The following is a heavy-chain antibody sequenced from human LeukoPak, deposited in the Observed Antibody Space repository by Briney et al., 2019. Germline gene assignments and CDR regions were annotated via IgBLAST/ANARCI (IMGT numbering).Heavy chain of an antibody. J-gene: IGHJ4*02. CDR1: GFTFSSYS. V-gene: IGHV3-21*01. CDR3: ARDGKRTYYYDSSGYDY. Sequence: GGSLRLSCAASGFTFSSYSMNWVRQAPGKGLEWVSSISSSSSYIYYADSVKGRFTISRDNAKNSLYLQMNSLRAEDTAVYYCARDGKRTYYYDSSGYDYWGQGTLVTVSS. CDR2: ISSSSSYI. D-gene: IGHD3-22*01.